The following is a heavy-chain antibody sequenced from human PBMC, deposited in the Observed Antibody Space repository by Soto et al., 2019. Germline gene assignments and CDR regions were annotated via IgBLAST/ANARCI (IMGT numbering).Heavy chain of an antibody. V-gene: IGHV4-39*01. CDR3: ASLWVTTLAFDI. J-gene: IGHJ3*02. Sequence: QLQLQESGPGLVKPSETLSLTCTVSGGSISSSSYYWGWIRQPPGKGLEWIGRIYYSGSTYYNPSHKSRVTISVDTSKNRFSLKLSSVTAADTAVYYCASLWVTTLAFDIWGQGTMVTVSS. CDR1: GGSISSSSYY. D-gene: IGHD4-17*01. CDR2: IYYSGST.